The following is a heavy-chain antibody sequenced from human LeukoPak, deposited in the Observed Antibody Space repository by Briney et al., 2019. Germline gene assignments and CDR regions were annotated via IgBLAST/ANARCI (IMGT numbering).Heavy chain of an antibody. D-gene: IGHD1-14*01. V-gene: IGHV3-33*08. J-gene: IGHJ4*02. CDR1: GFTFSSYA. Sequence: GGSLRLSCAASGFTFSSYAMSWVRQAPGKGLEWVAVIWYDGSNKYYADSVKGRFTISRDNSKNTLYLQMDSLRAEDTAVYYCASEPAEAGFDYWGQGTLVTVSS. CDR2: IWYDGSNK. CDR3: ASEPAEAGFDY.